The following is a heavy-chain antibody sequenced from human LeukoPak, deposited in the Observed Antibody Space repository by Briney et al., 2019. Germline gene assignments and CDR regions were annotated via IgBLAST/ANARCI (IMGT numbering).Heavy chain of an antibody. D-gene: IGHD6-13*01. J-gene: IGHJ5*02. CDR2: ICTSGST. CDR1: RDTISSGSYY. CDR3: ARVVSAAGGWLDP. Sequence: PSQTLSLTCTVPRDTISSGSYYWSWIRQPAGKGLEWIGRICTSGSTNYNPSLKSRVTISVDTSKNHFSLRLTSVTAADTAVYYCARVVSAAGGWLDPWGQGTLVTVSS. V-gene: IGHV4-61*02.